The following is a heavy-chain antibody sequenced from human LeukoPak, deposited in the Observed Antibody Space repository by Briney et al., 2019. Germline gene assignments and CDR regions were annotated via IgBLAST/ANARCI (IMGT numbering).Heavy chain of an antibody. J-gene: IGHJ5*02. Sequence: GGSLRLSCAASGFTFSSYWMSWVRQAPGKGLEWVANIKQDGSEKYYVDSVKGRFTISRDNAKNSLYLQMNSLRAEDTAVYYCARALVPAAIGFSRFDPWGQGTLVTVSS. D-gene: IGHD2-2*02. CDR1: GFTFSSYW. CDR2: IKQDGSEK. CDR3: ARALVPAAIGFSRFDP. V-gene: IGHV3-7*01.